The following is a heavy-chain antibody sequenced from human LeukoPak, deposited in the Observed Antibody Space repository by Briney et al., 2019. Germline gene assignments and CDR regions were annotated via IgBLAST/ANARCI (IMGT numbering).Heavy chain of an antibody. CDR3: ARVYDSSGNYDGGFDY. J-gene: IGHJ4*02. CDR1: GFTFSSYS. V-gene: IGHV3-21*01. Sequence: PGGSLRLSCAASGFTFSSYSMIWVRQAPGKGLEWVSSISSGSSYRYYAGSVKGRFTISRDNAKNSLYLQMNSLRAEDTAVYYCARVYDSSGNYDGGFDYWGQGTLVTVSS. CDR2: ISSGSSYR. D-gene: IGHD3-22*01.